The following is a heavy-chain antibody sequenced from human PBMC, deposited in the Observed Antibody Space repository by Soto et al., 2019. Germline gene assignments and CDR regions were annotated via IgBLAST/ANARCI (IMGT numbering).Heavy chain of an antibody. CDR3: ARRLRGGEHVWYFAL. CDR1: GYTFTSYG. CDR2: ISAYNGNT. J-gene: IGHJ2*01. Sequence: QVQLVQSGAEVKKPGASVKVSCKASGYTFTSYGISWVRQAPGQGLEWMGWISAYNGNTNYAQKLQGRVTMTTDTSRGTAYMELRSLRSDDTAVYYCARRLRGGEHVWYFALWGRGTLVTVSS. V-gene: IGHV1-18*01. D-gene: IGHD3-10*01.